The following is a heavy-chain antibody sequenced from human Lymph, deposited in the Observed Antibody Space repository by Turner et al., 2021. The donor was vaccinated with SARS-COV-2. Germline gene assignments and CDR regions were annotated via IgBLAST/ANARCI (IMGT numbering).Heavy chain of an antibody. J-gene: IGHJ6*02. CDR1: GITVSSNY. V-gene: IGHV3-53*01. Sequence: EVQLVGSGGGLIQPGGSLRLSCAASGITVSSNYMSWVRQAPGKGMEWVSVIYSGGSTYYADSVKGRFTISRDNSKNTLYFQMNSLRAEDTAVYYCARDLMEVGGMDVWGQGTTVTVSS. CDR2: IYSGGST. D-gene: IGHD3-3*01. CDR3: ARDLMEVGGMDV.